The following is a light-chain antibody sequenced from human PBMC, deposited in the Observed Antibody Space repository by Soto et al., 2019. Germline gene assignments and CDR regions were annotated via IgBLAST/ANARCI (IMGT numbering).Light chain of an antibody. CDR2: QVS. CDR3: MQATHWPPMYT. J-gene: IGKJ2*01. V-gene: IGKV2-30*01. CDR1: QSLVYSDGNSY. Sequence: DVVMTQSPLSLSVTLGQPASISCRSSQSLVYSDGNSYFNWFQQRPGQSPRRLMYQVSNRDSGVLDXFXASGSGNDFTLKISRVEAEDVAVYYCMQATHWPPMYTFGQGTKLDIK.